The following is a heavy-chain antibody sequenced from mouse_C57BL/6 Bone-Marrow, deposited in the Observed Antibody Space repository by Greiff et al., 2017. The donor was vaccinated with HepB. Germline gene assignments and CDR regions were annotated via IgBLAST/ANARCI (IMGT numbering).Heavy chain of an antibody. V-gene: IGHV5-4*01. CDR2: ISDGGSYT. J-gene: IGHJ3*01. CDR1: GFTFSSYA. CDR3: ARDEGWLLLFAD. Sequence: DVKLVESGGGLVKPGGSLKLTCAASGFTFSSYAMSWVRQTPEKRLEWVATISDGGSYTYYPDNVKGRFTISRDNAKNNLYLQMSHLKSEDTAMYYCARDEGWLLLFADWGQGTLVTVSA. D-gene: IGHD2-3*01.